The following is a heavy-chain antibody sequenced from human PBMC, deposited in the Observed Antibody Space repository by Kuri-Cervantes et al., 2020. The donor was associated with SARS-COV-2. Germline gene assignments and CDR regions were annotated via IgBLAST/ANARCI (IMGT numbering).Heavy chain of an antibody. CDR1: GFTFSSYS. Sequence: GGSLRLSCAASGFTFSSYSMNWVRQAPGKGLEWVSSISSSSSYIYYADSVKGRFTISRDNAKNSLYLQMNSLRAEDTAMYYCARGDPQYDFWSGYNDYWGQGTLVTVSS. J-gene: IGHJ4*02. CDR3: ARGDPQYDFWSGYNDY. V-gene: IGHV3-21*01. CDR2: ISSSSSYI. D-gene: IGHD3-3*01.